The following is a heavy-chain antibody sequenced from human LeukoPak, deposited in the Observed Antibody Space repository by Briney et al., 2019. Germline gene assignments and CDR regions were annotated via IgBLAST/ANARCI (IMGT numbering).Heavy chain of an antibody. CDR1: GGAFSSYA. D-gene: IGHD3-22*01. J-gene: IGHJ4*02. Sequence: GASVKVSCKASGGAFSSYAISCVRQGPGQGLEWVGGIIPILGLANYAQNFPGRVTITADTSTSTAYMELSSLSSEDAAVYYWARGLSDSSGYYYDYWGQGTLVTVSS. V-gene: IGHV1-69*10. CDR2: IIPILGLA. CDR3: ARGLSDSSGYYYDY.